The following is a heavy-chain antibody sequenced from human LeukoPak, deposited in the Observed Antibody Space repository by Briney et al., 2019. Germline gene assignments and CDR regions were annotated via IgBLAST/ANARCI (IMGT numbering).Heavy chain of an antibody. Sequence: GGSLRLSCAASGFTFSSYAMSWVRQAPGKGLEWVSAISGSGGSTYYADSVKGRFTISGDNSKNTLYLQMNSLRAEDTVVYYCAKDLEIAAAGTPYYFDYWGQGTLVTVSS. D-gene: IGHD6-13*01. J-gene: IGHJ4*02. V-gene: IGHV3-23*01. CDR3: AKDLEIAAAGTPYYFDY. CDR1: GFTFSSYA. CDR2: ISGSGGST.